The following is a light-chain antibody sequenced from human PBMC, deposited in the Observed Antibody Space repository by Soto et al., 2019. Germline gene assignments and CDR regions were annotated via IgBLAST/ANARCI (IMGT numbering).Light chain of an antibody. V-gene: IGLV2-8*01. J-gene: IGLJ1*01. CDR2: EVS. Sequence: QSVLTQPPSASGSPGQSVTIYCTGTSSDVGSYNYVSWYQQHPGKAPKLMIYEVSKRPSGVPDRFSGSKSGNTASLTVSGLQAEDEADYYCSSYAGSNNYVFGTGTKLTVL. CDR3: SSYAGSNNYV. CDR1: SSDVGSYNY.